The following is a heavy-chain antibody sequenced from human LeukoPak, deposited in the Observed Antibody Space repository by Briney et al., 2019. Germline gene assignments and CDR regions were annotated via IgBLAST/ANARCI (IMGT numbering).Heavy chain of an antibody. D-gene: IGHD6-13*01. V-gene: IGHV4-4*02. CDR3: AHRLSSSWYWFDP. CDR2: IYHSGST. J-gene: IGHJ5*02. CDR1: GGSITSTNY. Sequence: PSGTLSLTCAVSGGSITSTNYWTWVRQPPGKGLEWIGEIYHSGSTNYNSSLKSRASISVDKSKNQVSLKLTSVTAADTAVYYCAHRLSSSWYWFDPWGQGTLVTVSA.